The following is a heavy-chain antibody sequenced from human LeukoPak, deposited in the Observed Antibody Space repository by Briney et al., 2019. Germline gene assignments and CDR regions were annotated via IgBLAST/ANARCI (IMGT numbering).Heavy chain of an antibody. D-gene: IGHD3-9*01. CDR1: GFTFSTYH. Sequence: PGGSLRLSCVVSGFTFSTYHMNWVRQAPGKGLEWVSSISSSSGYIYYADSLTGRITISRDNAKNSLYLQMNSLRAEDTAVYYCAKDVGYDILTGYDAFDIWGQGTMVTVSS. V-gene: IGHV3-21*04. J-gene: IGHJ3*02. CDR2: ISSSSGYI. CDR3: AKDVGYDILTGYDAFDI.